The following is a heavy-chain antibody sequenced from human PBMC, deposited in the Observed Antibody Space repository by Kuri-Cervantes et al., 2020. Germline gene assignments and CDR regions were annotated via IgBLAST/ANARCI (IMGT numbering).Heavy chain of an antibody. CDR1: GFTFSSYA. CDR2: ISGSGGST. D-gene: IGHD3-10*01. CDR3: ARGFAYYYGSEFYMDV. V-gene: IGHV3-23*01. Sequence: GGSLRLSCAASGFTFSSYAMSWVRQAPGKGLEWVSAISGSGGSTYYADSVRGRVTTFRDNYKNTLYLEMNSLRVEDTAIYYCARGFAYYYGSEFYMDVWGKGTTVTVSS. J-gene: IGHJ6*03.